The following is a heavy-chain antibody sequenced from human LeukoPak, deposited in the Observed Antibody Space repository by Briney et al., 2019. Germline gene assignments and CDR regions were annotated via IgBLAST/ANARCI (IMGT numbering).Heavy chain of an antibody. CDR1: GITFSEAW. CDR3: TRDRPPTMTWAY. J-gene: IGHJ4*02. Sequence: GGSLRLSCTASGITFSEAWMSWVRQAPGKGLEWVGRIKGKRHGETADYGTPVKGRFTISRDDSKSIAYLQMNSLKTEDTAVYYCTRDRPPTMTWAYWGQGTLVTVSS. V-gene: IGHV3-15*01. D-gene: IGHD3-22*01. CDR2: IKGKRHGETA.